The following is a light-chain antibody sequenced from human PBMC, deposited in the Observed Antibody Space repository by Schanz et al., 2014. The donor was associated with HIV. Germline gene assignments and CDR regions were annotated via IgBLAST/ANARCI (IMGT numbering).Light chain of an antibody. V-gene: IGLV1-51*01. Sequence: QSVLTQPPSMSAAPGQRVTISCSGHSYSIGNNFVSWFQQLPGTAPKLLIYDNNKRPSGIPDRFSGSKSGTSATLDITGLQAGDEADYYCGAWDSGRRAVVFGGGTKLTVL. CDR2: DNN. CDR1: SYSIGNNF. J-gene: IGLJ2*01. CDR3: GAWDSGRRAVV.